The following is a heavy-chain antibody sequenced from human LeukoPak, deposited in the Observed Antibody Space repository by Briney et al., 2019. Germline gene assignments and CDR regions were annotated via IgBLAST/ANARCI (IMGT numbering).Heavy chain of an antibody. V-gene: IGHV3-30*04. CDR2: ISYDGSNK. CDR1: GFTFSSYA. D-gene: IGHD6-13*01. J-gene: IGHJ3*02. Sequence: PGRSLRLSCAASGFTFSSYAMHWVRQAPGKGLEWVAVISYDGSNKYYADSVKGRFTISRDNSKNTLYLQMNSLRAEDTAVYYCAREGLYSSTLTAFGIWGQGTMVTVSS. CDR3: AREGLYSSTLTAFGI.